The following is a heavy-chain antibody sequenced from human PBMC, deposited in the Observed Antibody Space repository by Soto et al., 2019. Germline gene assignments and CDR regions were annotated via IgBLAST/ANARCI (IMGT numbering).Heavy chain of an antibody. CDR3: AADLSCSGGSCYSSSTFDV. Sequence: GASVKVSCKASGFTFTSSAMQWVRQARGQRLEWIGRILVGSGNANYAQKFQERLSITRDMSTSTAYMELSNLRSEDAAVYFCAADLSCSGGSCYSSSTFDVWGQGTMVTVSS. D-gene: IGHD2-15*01. CDR2: ILVGSGNA. CDR1: GFTFTSSA. J-gene: IGHJ3*01. V-gene: IGHV1-58*02.